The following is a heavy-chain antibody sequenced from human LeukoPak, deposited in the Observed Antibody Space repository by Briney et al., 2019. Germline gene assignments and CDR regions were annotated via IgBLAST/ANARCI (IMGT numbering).Heavy chain of an antibody. Sequence: GGSLRLSCAASGFTFSSYSMNWVRQAPGKGLEWVSSITSSGRYIYYADSVKGRFTISRDYSKNTLFLQMSSLRPEDTTVYYCALGKNFGYHYFDFWGQGALVTVSS. D-gene: IGHD2-2*03. CDR2: ITSSGRYI. CDR3: ALGKNFGYHYFDF. V-gene: IGHV3-21*01. CDR1: GFTFSSYS. J-gene: IGHJ4*02.